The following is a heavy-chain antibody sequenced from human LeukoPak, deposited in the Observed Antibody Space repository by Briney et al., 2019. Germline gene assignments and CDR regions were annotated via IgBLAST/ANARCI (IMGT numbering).Heavy chain of an antibody. CDR3: ARHPSDWYFDL. J-gene: IGHJ2*01. CDR2: VCHSGST. V-gene: IGHV4-38-2*02. Sequence: SETLSLTCTVSGYSISSGYYWGWIRQPPGKGLEWIGRVCHSGSTYYNPSLKSRVSISVDTSQNQFSLKLSSLTAADTAVYYCARHPSDWYFDLWGRGTLVTVSS. CDR1: GYSISSGYY.